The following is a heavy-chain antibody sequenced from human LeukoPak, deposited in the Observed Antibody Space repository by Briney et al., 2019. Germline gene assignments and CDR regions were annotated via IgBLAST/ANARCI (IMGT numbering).Heavy chain of an antibody. D-gene: IGHD3-22*01. CDR3: ARDKTTYYYDSSGYSNSMDV. J-gene: IGHJ6*02. CDR1: GYTFTSYY. Sequence: EASVTVSCKASGYTFTSYYMHWVRQAPGQGLEWMGIINPSGGSTSYAQKFQGRVTMTRDTSTSTVYMELSSLRSEDTAVYYCARDKTTYYYDSSGYSNSMDVWGQGTTVTVSS. CDR2: INPSGGST. V-gene: IGHV1-46*01.